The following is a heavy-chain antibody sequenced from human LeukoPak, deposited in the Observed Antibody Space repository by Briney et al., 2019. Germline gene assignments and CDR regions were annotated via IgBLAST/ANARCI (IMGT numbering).Heavy chain of an antibody. CDR1: GFTLTGHA. D-gene: IGHD2/OR15-2a*01. CDR3: ASESIGNTYFDY. CDR2: INADNGDT. Sequence: GASVKVSCKASGFTLTGHAIHWVRQAPGQRLEWMGWINADNGDTKYSQSFEDRVTINRDKSASTAYMELGSLRSEDTAVYYCASESIGNTYFDYWGQGALVTVSS. J-gene: IGHJ4*02. V-gene: IGHV1-3*01.